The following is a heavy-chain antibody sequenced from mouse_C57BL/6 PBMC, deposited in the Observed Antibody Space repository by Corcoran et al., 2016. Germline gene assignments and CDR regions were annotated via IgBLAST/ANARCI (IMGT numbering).Heavy chain of an antibody. CDR3: ARWGGPVAY. CDR1: GYTFTDYY. J-gene: IGHJ3*01. CDR2: INPNNGGT. V-gene: IGHV1-26*01. Sequence: EVQLQQSGPELVKPGASVKISCKASGYTFTDYYMNWVKQSHGKSLEWIGDINPNNGGTSYNQKFKGKATLTVDKSSSTAYMELRSLTSEDSAVYYCARWGGPVAYGGQGTLVTVSA. D-gene: IGHD1-1*02.